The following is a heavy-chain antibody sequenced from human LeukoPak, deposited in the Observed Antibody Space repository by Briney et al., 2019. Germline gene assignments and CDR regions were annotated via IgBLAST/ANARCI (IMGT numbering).Heavy chain of an antibody. J-gene: IGHJ4*02. V-gene: IGHV4-59*01. Sequence: SETLSLTCTVSGGSISIYYWSWIRQPPGKGLEWIGYIYYSGSTNYNPSLKSRVTISVDTSKNQFSLKLSSVTAADTAVYYCARDDYGSGTGFDYWGQGTLVTVSS. CDR2: IYYSGST. CDR1: GGSISIYY. D-gene: IGHD3-10*01. CDR3: ARDDYGSGTGFDY.